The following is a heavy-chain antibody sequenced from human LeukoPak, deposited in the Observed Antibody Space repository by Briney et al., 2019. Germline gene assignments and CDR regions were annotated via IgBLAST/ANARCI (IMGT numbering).Heavy chain of an antibody. CDR3: ARSRGAAAMVYGPFDY. J-gene: IGHJ4*02. Sequence: GGSLRLSCAASGFTFSSYWMSWVRQAPGKGLEWVANIRQGGSEKYYVDSVKGRFTISRDNAKNSLYLQMNSLRAEDTAVYYCARSRGAAAMVYGPFDYWGQGTLVTVSS. CDR1: GFTFSSYW. CDR2: IRQGGSEK. V-gene: IGHV3-7*01. D-gene: IGHD5-18*01.